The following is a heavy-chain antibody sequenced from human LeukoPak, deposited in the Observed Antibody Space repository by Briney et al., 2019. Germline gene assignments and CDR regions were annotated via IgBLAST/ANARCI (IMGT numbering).Heavy chain of an antibody. CDR1: GFTFSNYW. Sequence: GGSLRLSCAASGFTFSNYWMHWVRQAPGKGLVWVSRVNTDGSSTSYADSVKGRFSISRDNAKNTLYLQMNSLRAEDTAVYYCARSYYDFWSGYSSLYYYMDVXXKGTTVTVSS. CDR2: VNTDGSST. V-gene: IGHV3-74*01. CDR3: ARSYYDFWSGYSSLYYYMDV. D-gene: IGHD3-3*01. J-gene: IGHJ6*03.